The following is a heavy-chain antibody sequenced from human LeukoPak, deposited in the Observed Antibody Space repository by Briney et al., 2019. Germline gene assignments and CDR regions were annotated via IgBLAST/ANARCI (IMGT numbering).Heavy chain of an antibody. CDR3: AYSGSNYLLFDY. CDR1: GGSFSGYY. CDR2: INHSGST. V-gene: IGHV4-34*01. J-gene: IGHJ4*02. Sequence: SETLSLTCAVYGGSFSGYYWSWIRQPPGKGLEWIGEINHSGSTNYNPSLKSRVTISVDTSKNQFTLKLSSVTAADTAVYYCAYSGSNYLLFDYWGQGTLVTVSS. D-gene: IGHD3-10*01.